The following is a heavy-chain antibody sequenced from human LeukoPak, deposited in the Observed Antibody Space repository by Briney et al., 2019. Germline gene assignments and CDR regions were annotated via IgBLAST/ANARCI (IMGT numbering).Heavy chain of an antibody. Sequence: GGSLRLSCAASGFTFSSYWMNWVRQAPGKGLEWMANIQHDGSDTYYVDSVKGRFTISRDNAKNSLYLQMNSLRAEDTAVYYCARGSFRGYSTSWFDPWGQGTLVTVSS. CDR3: ARGSFRGYSTSWFDP. J-gene: IGHJ5*02. V-gene: IGHV3-7*04. CDR1: GFTFSSYW. D-gene: IGHD5-12*01. CDR2: IQHDGSDT.